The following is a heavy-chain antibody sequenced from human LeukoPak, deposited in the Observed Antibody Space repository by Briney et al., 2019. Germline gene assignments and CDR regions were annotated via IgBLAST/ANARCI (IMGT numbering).Heavy chain of an antibody. CDR1: GYTFTGYY. J-gene: IGHJ4*02. Sequence: ASVKVSCKASGYTFTGYYMHWVRQAPGQGLAWMGWINPNSGGTNYAQKFQGRVTMTRDTSISTAYMELSRLRSDDTAVYYCARDRIAAAGTETDYWGQGTLVTVSS. CDR3: ARDRIAAAGTETDY. D-gene: IGHD6-13*01. CDR2: INPNSGGT. V-gene: IGHV1-2*02.